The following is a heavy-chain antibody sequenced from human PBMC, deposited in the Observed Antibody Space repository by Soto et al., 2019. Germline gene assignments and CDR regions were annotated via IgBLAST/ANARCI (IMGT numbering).Heavy chain of an antibody. V-gene: IGHV1-8*01. J-gene: IGHJ3*02. CDR2: MNPNSGNT. CDR1: GYTFTSYD. Sequence: ASVKVSCKASGYTFTSYDINWVRQATGQGLEWMGWMNPNSGNTGYAQKFQGRVTMTRNTSISTAYMELSSLRSEDTAVYYCARGQRITIFGVVPTDAFDIWGQGTMVTVSS. CDR3: ARGQRITIFGVVPTDAFDI. D-gene: IGHD3-3*01.